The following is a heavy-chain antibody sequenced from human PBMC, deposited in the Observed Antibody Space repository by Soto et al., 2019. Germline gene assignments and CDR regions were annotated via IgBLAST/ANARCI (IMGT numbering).Heavy chain of an antibody. CDR2: IIPILGIA. CDR3: LLRWFGERAQGHDY. V-gene: IGHV1-69*02. D-gene: IGHD3-10*01. J-gene: IGHJ4*02. Sequence: QVQLVQSGAEVKKPGSSVKVSCKASGGTFSSYTISWVRQAPGQGLEWMGRIIPILGIANYAQKFQGRVTITADTSTSTAYMELSSLRSEDTAVSYWLLRWFGERAQGHDYWGQGTLVTVSS. CDR1: GGTFSSYT.